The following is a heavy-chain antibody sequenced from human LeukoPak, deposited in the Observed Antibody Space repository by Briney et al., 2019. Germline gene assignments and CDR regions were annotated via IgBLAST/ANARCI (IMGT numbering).Heavy chain of an antibody. Sequence: GGSLRLSCEASGFNFGTNGMHWVRQAPGKGLEWVALIWFDGSNKHYADSVKGRFTVSRDNSKNTMYLQMNSLRAEDTAVYFCARGGSSGNDYSSFDIWGQGTMVTVSS. D-gene: IGHD5-12*01. V-gene: IGHV3-33*01. J-gene: IGHJ3*02. CDR1: GFNFGTNG. CDR3: ARGGSSGNDYSSFDI. CDR2: IWFDGSNK.